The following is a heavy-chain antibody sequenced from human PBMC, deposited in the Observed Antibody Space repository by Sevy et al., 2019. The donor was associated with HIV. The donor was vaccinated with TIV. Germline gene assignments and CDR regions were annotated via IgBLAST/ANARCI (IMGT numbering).Heavy chain of an antibody. CDR2: IYTSGST. Sequence: SETLSLTCTVSGGSISSYYWSWIRQRAGKGLEWIGRIYTSGSTNYNPSLKSRVTMSVDTSKNQFSLKLSSVTAADTAVYYCARLPYCSSTSCSKSYYYYYGMDVWGQGTTVTVSS. V-gene: IGHV4-4*07. CDR1: GGSISSYY. J-gene: IGHJ6*02. CDR3: ARLPYCSSTSCSKSYYYYYGMDV. D-gene: IGHD2-2*01.